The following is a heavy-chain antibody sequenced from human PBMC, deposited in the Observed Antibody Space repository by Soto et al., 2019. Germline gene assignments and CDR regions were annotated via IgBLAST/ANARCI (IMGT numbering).Heavy chain of an antibody. CDR3: ARSRRRGGYIRDS. CDR1: GGSISSCGYS. D-gene: IGHD5-12*01. Sequence: TLSLTCAVSGGSISSCGYSWSWIRQPPGKGLEWIGYIYHSGSTYYNPSLKSRVTISVDRSKNQFSLKLSAVTAADTAVYYCARSRRRGGYIRDSWGQGSLVTVS. J-gene: IGHJ4*02. CDR2: IYHSGST. V-gene: IGHV4-30-2*01.